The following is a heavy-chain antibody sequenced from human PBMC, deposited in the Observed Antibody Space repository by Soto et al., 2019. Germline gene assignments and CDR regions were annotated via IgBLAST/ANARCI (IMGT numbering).Heavy chain of an antibody. J-gene: IGHJ3*02. Sequence: SETLSLTCTVSGGSISSYDWSWMRQPPGKGLEWIGYMYHSGSTNYNPSLKSRVTTSVDTSKNQFSLKLRSDDTAVYYCARPVNPNTVGSSWSNDAFDIWGQGTMVTVSS. V-gene: IGHV4-59*08. CDR2: MYHSGST. CDR1: GGSISSYD. CDR3: ARPVNPNTVGSSWSNDAFDI. D-gene: IGHD6-13*01.